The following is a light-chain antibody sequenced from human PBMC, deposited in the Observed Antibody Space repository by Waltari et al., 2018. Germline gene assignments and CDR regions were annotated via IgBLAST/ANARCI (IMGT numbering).Light chain of an antibody. CDR2: TND. CDR1: SSNIGVNV. CDR3: AVWDDNLSGVV. Sequence: QSVLTQPPSVSGTPGQRVTISCSGSSSNIGVNVVNWYQHFPGTAPRLLIFTNDQRPSGVPDRFSGSKSGTSASLAISGLQSEDEADYYCAVWDDNLSGVVFGAGTKVAVL. J-gene: IGLJ1*01. V-gene: IGLV1-44*01.